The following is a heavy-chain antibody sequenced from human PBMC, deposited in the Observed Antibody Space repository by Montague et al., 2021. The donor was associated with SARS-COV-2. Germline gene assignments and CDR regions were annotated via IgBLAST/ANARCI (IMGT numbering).Heavy chain of an antibody. CDR1: GFTFSSYA. V-gene: IGHV3-33*08. Sequence: SLRLSCAASGFTFSSYAMSWVRQAPGKGLEWVAVIWYDGSNKYYADSVKGRFTISRDNSKNTLYLQMNSLRAEDTAVYYCARDYPRGDILTVYYYYMDVWGKGTTATVSS. J-gene: IGHJ6*03. CDR3: ARDYPRGDILTVYYYYMDV. D-gene: IGHD3-9*01. CDR2: IWYDGSNK.